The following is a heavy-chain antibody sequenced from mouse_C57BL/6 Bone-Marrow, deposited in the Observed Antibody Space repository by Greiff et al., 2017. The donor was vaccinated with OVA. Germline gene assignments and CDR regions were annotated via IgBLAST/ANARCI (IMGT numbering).Heavy chain of an antibody. Sequence: EVQLQQSGTVLARPGASVKMSCKTSGYTFTSYWMHWVKQRPGQGLEWIGAIYPGNSDTSYNQKFKGKAKLTAVTSASTAYMELSSLTNEDSAVYYCTRGVYYCSSYWYFDVWGTGTTVTVSS. V-gene: IGHV1-5*01. D-gene: IGHD1-1*01. CDR3: TRGVYYCSSYWYFDV. CDR1: GYTFTSYW. J-gene: IGHJ1*03. CDR2: IYPGNSDT.